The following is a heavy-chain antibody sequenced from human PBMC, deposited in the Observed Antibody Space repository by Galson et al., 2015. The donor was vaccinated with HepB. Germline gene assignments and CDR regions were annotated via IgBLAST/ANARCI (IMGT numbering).Heavy chain of an antibody. J-gene: IGHJ4*02. Sequence: WIGRIHSGGVTNYNPSLKSRVAMSVDASRNQIFLKLSSVTAADTAIYFCARRDSSAWYFDLWGQGTRVTVSS. CDR2: IHSGGVT. D-gene: IGHD3-22*01. CDR3: ARRDSSAWYFDL. V-gene: IGHV4-4*07.